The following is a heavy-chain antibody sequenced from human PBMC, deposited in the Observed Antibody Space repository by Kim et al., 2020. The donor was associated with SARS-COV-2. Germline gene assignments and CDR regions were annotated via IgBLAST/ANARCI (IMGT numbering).Heavy chain of an antibody. CDR2: INPSGGST. D-gene: IGHD3-22*01. V-gene: IGHV1-46*01. CDR3: AREGGGSITMIVVDTYGMDV. CDR1: GYTFTSYY. Sequence: ASVKVSCKASGYTFTSYYMHWVRQAPGQGLEWMGIINPSGGSTSYAQKFQGRVTMTRDTSTSTVYMELSSLRSEDTAVYYCAREGGGSITMIVVDTYGMDVWGQGTTVTVSS. J-gene: IGHJ6*02.